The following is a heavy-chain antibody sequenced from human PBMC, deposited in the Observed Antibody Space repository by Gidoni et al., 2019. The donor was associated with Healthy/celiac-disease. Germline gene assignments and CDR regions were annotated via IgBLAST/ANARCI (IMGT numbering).Heavy chain of an antibody. Sequence: QVQLVQSGAEVTKPGASVKVSCKVSGYTLTELSMHWVRQAPGKGLEWMGGFDPEDGETIYAQKCQGRVSMTEDTSTDTAYMELGSLGSEDTAVYYCATANHYWFDPWGQGTLVTVSS. CDR3: ATANHYWFDP. V-gene: IGHV1-24*01. J-gene: IGHJ5*02. CDR2: FDPEDGET. CDR1: GYTLTELS.